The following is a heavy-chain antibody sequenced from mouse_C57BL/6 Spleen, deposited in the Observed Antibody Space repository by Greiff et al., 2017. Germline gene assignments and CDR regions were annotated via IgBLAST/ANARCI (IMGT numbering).Heavy chain of an antibody. V-gene: IGHV1-58*01. J-gene: IGHJ4*01. Sequence: EVQLQQSGAELVRPGSSVKMSCKTSGYTFTSYGINWVKQRPGKGLEWIGNIYSGNGYTEYNEKFKGKATLTSDTSTSTPYMQISSLTSEDSAIYCCAKSTGSRVNSMDYWGQGTALTVSS. CDR2: IYSGNGYT. CDR3: AKSTGSRVNSMDY. D-gene: IGHD2-10*02. CDR1: GYTFTSYG.